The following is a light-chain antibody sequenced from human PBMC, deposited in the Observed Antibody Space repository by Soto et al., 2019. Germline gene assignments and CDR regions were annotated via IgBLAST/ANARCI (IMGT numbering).Light chain of an antibody. Sequence: QSVLTQPPSASGTPGQRVTISCSGRSSHIGSDYVYWYQQFPGTAPKPLIYRNNQRPSGVPDRFSGSKSGTSASLAISGLRSEDEADYYCAAWDDSLSGYVFGTGTKVTVL. CDR3: AAWDDSLSGYV. V-gene: IGLV1-47*01. CDR2: RNN. CDR1: SSHIGSDY. J-gene: IGLJ1*01.